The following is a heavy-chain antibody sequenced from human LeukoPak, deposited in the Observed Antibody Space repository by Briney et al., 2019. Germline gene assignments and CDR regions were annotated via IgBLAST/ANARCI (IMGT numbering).Heavy chain of an antibody. V-gene: IGHV3-15*01. CDR2: IRSKTDGETT. CDR3: TTEIRWEVVLFNY. CDR1: GFTFTSYA. J-gene: IGHJ4*02. D-gene: IGHD1-26*01. Sequence: PGGSLRLSCAASGFTFTSYAKSWVRQAPGKGLEWVGRIRSKTDGETTDYAAPVKGRIIISRDDSKDTLYLEMNSLKTEDTAVYYCTTEIRWEVVLFNYWGQGTLVTVSS.